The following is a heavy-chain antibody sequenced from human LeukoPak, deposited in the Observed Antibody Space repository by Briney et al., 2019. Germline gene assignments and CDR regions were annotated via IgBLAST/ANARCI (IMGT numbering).Heavy chain of an antibody. CDR3: ARDGRDGQNDF. J-gene: IGHJ4*02. Sequence: GGSLRLSCAASGFTFANYWMSWVRQAPGKGREWVANIKQDGSEKKYVDYVKGRFTVSRENAKNSLSLEISSLRAEDTAVYYCARDGRDGQNDFWGQGTLVTVSS. CDR2: IKQDGSEK. D-gene: IGHD5-24*01. V-gene: IGHV3-7*01. CDR1: GFTFANYW.